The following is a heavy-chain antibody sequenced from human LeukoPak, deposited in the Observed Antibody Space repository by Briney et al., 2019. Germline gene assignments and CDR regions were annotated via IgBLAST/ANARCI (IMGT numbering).Heavy chain of an antibody. CDR1: GGSISSYY. J-gene: IGHJ4*02. Sequence: SETLSLTCTVSGGSISSYYWSWIRQPPGKGLEWIGYIYYSGSTNYNPSLKSRVTISVDTSKNQFSLKLSSVTAADTAVYYCARHVKQQPVIYYLDYWGQGTLVTVSS. D-gene: IGHD6-13*01. CDR3: ARHVKQQPVIYYLDY. CDR2: IYYSGST. V-gene: IGHV4-59*08.